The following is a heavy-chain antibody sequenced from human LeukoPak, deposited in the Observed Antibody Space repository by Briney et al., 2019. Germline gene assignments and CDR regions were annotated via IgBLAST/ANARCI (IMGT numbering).Heavy chain of an antibody. J-gene: IGHJ4*02. V-gene: IGHV1-2*06. CDR2: INANSGVT. CDR1: GYTFADYF. CDR3: ARDVSSTPNWEFDY. Sequence: GASVKVSCKTSGYTFADYFIHWVRQAPGQGLEWMGRINANSGVTEYQQKFQGRVTMTRDTSVSTAYVEVNWLISDDTAIYYCARDVSSTPNWEFDYWGQGTLVTLSS. D-gene: IGHD1-26*01.